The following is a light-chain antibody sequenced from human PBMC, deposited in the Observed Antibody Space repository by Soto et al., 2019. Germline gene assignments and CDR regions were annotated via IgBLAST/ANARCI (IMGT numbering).Light chain of an antibody. CDR1: SSDVGGYNF. V-gene: IGLV2-14*03. Sequence: QSALTQPASVSGSPGQSIAISCTGTSSDVGGYNFVSWYQQHPGKAPKLMIYDVNIRPSGVSNRFSGSKSSSTASLTISGLQAEDEADYYCSSYSGSSTLVVFGGGTQLTVL. J-gene: IGLJ2*01. CDR2: DVN. CDR3: SSYSGSSTLVV.